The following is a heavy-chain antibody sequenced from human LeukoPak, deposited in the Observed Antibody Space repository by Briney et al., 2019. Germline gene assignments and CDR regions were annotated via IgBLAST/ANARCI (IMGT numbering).Heavy chain of an antibody. CDR1: GYTLTELS. V-gene: IGHV1-18*01. D-gene: IGHD3-22*01. Sequence: ASVKVSCKVSGYTLTELSMHWVRQAPGKGLEWMGWISAYNGNTNYAQKLQGRVTMTTDTSTSTAYMELRSLRSDDTAVYYCARWTGYYDSSGYAYWGQGTLVTVSS. J-gene: IGHJ4*02. CDR2: ISAYNGNT. CDR3: ARWTGYYDSSGYAY.